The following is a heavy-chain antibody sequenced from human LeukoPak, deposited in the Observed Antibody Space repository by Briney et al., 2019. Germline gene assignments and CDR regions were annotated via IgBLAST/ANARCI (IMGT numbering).Heavy chain of an antibody. V-gene: IGHV3-74*01. Sequence: GGSLSLSCAASGFTFSSYWMHWVRQVPGKGLVWVSRINSDGSSTIYADSVKGRFTISRDNAKNTLYLQMNSLRAEDTAVYYCARELSSGWYYFDYWGQGTLVTVSS. CDR2: INSDGSST. CDR3: ARELSSGWYYFDY. CDR1: GFTFSSYW. D-gene: IGHD6-19*01. J-gene: IGHJ4*02.